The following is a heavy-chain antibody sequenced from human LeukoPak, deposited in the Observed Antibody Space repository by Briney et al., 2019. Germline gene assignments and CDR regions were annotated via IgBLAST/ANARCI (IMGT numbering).Heavy chain of an antibody. CDR2: ISSSSSYI. J-gene: IGHJ4*02. CDR1: GFTFSSYS. V-gene: IGHV3-21*01. Sequence: GGSPRLSCAASGFTFSSYSMNWVRQAPGKGLEWVSSISSSSSYIYYADSVKGRFTISRDNAKNSLYLQMNSLRAEDTAVYYCAGAGITGTIDYWGQGTLVTVSS. CDR3: AGAGITGTIDY. D-gene: IGHD1-7*01.